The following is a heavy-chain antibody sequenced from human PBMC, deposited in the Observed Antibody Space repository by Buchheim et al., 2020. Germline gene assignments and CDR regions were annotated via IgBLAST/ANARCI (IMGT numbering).Heavy chain of an antibody. D-gene: IGHD4-17*01. CDR1: GFTFSSYG. J-gene: IGHJ4*02. V-gene: IGHV3-33*01. CDR2: IWYDGSNK. Sequence: QVQLVESGGGVVQPGRSLRLSCAASGFTFSSYGMHWVRQAPGKGLEWVAVIWYDGSNKYYADSVTGRFTLSRDNSKNTLYLQMNSLRAEDTAVYYCARDSYGDYHFDYWGQGTL. CDR3: ARDSYGDYHFDY.